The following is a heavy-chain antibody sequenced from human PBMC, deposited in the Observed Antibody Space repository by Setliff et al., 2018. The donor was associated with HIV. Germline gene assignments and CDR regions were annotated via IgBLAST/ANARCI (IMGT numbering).Heavy chain of an antibody. V-gene: IGHV4-34*01. D-gene: IGHD2-2*01. J-gene: IGHJ6*02. CDR2: IIHTGST. CDR3: ARGRSCSSSSCYLVYYYYYGMDV. Sequence: SETLSLTCAVYGGSFSGYYWSWIRQPPGKGLEWVGEIIHTGSTNYNPSLKSRVTISVDTSKNQFSLRLSSVTAADTAVYYCARGRSCSSSSCYLVYYYYYGMDVWGHGSTVTVSS. CDR1: GGSFSGYY.